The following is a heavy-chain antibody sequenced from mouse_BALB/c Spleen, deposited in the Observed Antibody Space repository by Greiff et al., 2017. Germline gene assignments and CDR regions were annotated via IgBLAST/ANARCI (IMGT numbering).Heavy chain of an antibody. J-gene: IGHJ4*01. Sequence: QVQLQQPGAELVMPGASVKMSCKASGYTFTDYWMHWVKQRPGQGLEWIGAIDTSDSYTSYNQKFKGKATLTVDESSSTAYMQLSSLTSEDSAVYYCARSTHRYDVNYYAMDYWGQGTSVTVSS. V-gene: IGHV1-69*01. D-gene: IGHD2-14*01. CDR1: GYTFTDYW. CDR3: ARSTHRYDVNYYAMDY. CDR2: IDTSDSYT.